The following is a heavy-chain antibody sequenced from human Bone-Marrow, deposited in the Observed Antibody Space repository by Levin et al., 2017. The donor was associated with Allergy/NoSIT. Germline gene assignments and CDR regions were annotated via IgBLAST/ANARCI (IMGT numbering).Heavy chain of an antibody. CDR1: GYILTEIS. Sequence: ASVKVSCKVSGYILTEISIHWVRQAPGKGLEWMGGFDREDGETTYAQKFQGRVTMTEDTSRDTTYMELSSLRPEDPAVYYCATIYVGSGTYYFYFFDHWGQGTLVTVSS. J-gene: IGHJ4*02. D-gene: IGHD3-10*01. V-gene: IGHV1-24*01. CDR2: FDREDGET. CDR3: ATIYVGSGTYYFYFFDH.